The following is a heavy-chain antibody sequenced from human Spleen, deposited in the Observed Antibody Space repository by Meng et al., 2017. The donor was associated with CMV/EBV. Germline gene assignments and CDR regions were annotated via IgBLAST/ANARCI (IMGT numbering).Heavy chain of an antibody. CDR1: GGSFSGYY. J-gene: IGHJ5*02. Sequence: SETLSLTCAVYGGSFSGYYWSWTRQPPGKGLEWIGEINHSGSTNYNPSLKSRVTISVDTSKNQFSLKLSSVTAADTAVYYCARDYRGTEGDNWFDPWGQGTLVTVSS. V-gene: IGHV4-34*01. CDR3: ARDYRGTEGDNWFDP. D-gene: IGHD1-1*01. CDR2: INHSGST.